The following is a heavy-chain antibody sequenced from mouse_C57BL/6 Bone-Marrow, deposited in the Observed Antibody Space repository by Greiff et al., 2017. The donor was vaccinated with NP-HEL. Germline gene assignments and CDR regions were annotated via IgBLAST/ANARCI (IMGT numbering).Heavy chain of an antibody. CDR3: AREEDYYGSPFAY. CDR2: IYPGGGYT. Sequence: QVQLQQSGAELVRPGTSVKMSCKASGYTFTNYWIGWAKQRPGHGLEWIGDIYPGGGYTNYNEKFKGKATLTADKSSSTAYMQFSSLTSEDSAIYYCAREEDYYGSPFAYWGQGTLVTVSA. D-gene: IGHD1-1*01. V-gene: IGHV1-63*01. CDR1: GYTFTNYW. J-gene: IGHJ3*01.